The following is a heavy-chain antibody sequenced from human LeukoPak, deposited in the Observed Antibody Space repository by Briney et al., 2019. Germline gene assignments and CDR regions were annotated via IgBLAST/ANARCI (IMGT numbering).Heavy chain of an antibody. CDR3: AKGVREYSGSYCFDY. Sequence: GRSLRLSCAASGFTFSSYAMHWVRQAPGKGLEWVSAISGSGGSTYYADSVKGRFTISRDNSKNTLYLQMNSLRAEDTAVYYCAKGVREYSGSYCFDYWGQGTLVTVSS. J-gene: IGHJ4*02. V-gene: IGHV3-23*01. D-gene: IGHD1-26*01. CDR1: GFTFSSYA. CDR2: ISGSGGST.